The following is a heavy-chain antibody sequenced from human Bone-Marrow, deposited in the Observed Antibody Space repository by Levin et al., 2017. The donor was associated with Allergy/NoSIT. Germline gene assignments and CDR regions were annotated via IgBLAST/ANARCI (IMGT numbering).Heavy chain of an antibody. D-gene: IGHD1-26*01. J-gene: IGHJ6*02. CDR3: ARDTNSGSPLNYGMDV. V-gene: IGHV3-30*04. Sequence: GESLKISCAASGFTFSSYAMHWVRQAPGKGLEWVAVISYDGSNKYYADSVKGRFTISRDNSKNTLYLQMNSLRAEDTAVYYCARDTNSGSPLNYGMDVWGQGTTVTVSS. CDR2: ISYDGSNK. CDR1: GFTFSSYA.